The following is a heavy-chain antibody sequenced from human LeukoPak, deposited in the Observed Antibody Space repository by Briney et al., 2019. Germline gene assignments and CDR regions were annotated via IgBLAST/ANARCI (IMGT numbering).Heavy chain of an antibody. D-gene: IGHD4-23*01. CDR3: AINYGGNPGSDDAFDI. Sequence: GASVKVSCKASGYTFTGYYMHWVRQAPGQGLEWMGWINPNSGGTNYAQKFQGRVTMTRDTSISTAYMELSRLRSDDTAVYYCAINYGGNPGSDDAFDIWGQGTMVTVSS. CDR2: INPNSGGT. CDR1: GYTFTGYY. J-gene: IGHJ3*02. V-gene: IGHV1-2*02.